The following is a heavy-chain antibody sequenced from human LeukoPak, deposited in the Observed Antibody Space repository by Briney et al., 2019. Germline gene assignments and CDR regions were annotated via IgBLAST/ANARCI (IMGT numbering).Heavy chain of an antibody. J-gene: IGHJ4*02. D-gene: IGHD3-16*02. CDR3: ARSRQDDYVWGSYHRLDY. CDR2: INHSGGT. Sequence: SETLSLTCAVYGGSFSGYYWSWIRQPPGKGLEWIGEINHSGGTNYNPSLKSRVTISVDTSKNQFSLKLSPVTAADTAVYYCARSRQDDYVWGSYHRLDYWGQGTLVTVSS. CDR1: GGSFSGYY. V-gene: IGHV4-34*01.